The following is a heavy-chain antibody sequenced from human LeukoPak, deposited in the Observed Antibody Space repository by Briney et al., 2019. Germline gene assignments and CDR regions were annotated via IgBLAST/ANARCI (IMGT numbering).Heavy chain of an antibody. CDR1: GYSINSGYW. J-gene: IGHJ4*02. V-gene: IGHV4-38-2*01. Sequence: PSETLSLTCAVSGYSINSGYWWGWIRPPPGKGLEWIGSIFHSGSTNYNPSLKRRVTISVDTSKNHFSLKLSSVTAADTAVYYCVRHFTVTTDYFDYWGQGALVTVSS. CDR2: IFHSGST. D-gene: IGHD4-17*01. CDR3: VRHFTVTTDYFDY.